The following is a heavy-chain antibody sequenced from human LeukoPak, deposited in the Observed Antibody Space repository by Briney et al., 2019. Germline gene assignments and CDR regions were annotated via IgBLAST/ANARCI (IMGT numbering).Heavy chain of an antibody. CDR3: ARDKGGVVVPAAILSV. CDR2: ISYDGSNK. J-gene: IGHJ6*02. D-gene: IGHD2-2*02. V-gene: IGHV3-30-3*01. Sequence: GRSLRLPCAASGFTFSSYAMHWVRQAPGKGLEWVAVISYDGSNKYYADSVKGRFTISRDNSKNTLYLQMNSLRAEDTAVYYCARDKGGVVVPAAILSVWGQGTTVTVSS. CDR1: GFTFSSYA.